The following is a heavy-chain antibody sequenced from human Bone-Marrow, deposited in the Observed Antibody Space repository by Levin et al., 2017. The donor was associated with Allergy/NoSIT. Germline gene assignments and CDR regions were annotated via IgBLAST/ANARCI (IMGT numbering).Heavy chain of an antibody. D-gene: IGHD5-12*01. CDR3: TRGYSGYYAEYFYH. CDR2: IRNKEYGEKT. CDR1: GFIFANYA. J-gene: IGHJ1*01. V-gene: IGHV3-49*04. Sequence: GESLKISCTASGFIFANYAMSWVRQAPGKGLEWVSFIRNKEYGEKTEYAASVRGRFTISRDDSSGLVYLQMNSLTPEDAAVYYCTRGYSGYYAEYFYHWGQGTLVAVSS.